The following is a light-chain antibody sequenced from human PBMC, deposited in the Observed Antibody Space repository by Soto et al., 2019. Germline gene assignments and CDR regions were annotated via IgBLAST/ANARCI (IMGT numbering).Light chain of an antibody. Sequence: EIVLTQSPGTLSLSPGESATLSCRASQTLNGDYLAWYQQKPGQAPRLLIYRASSRAPGIPDRFSGSGSGTDFTLTIIRLEPEDFAVYYCQQYSSSSWTLGQGTKVDIK. V-gene: IGKV3-20*01. J-gene: IGKJ1*01. CDR3: QQYSSSSWT. CDR2: RAS. CDR1: QTLNGDY.